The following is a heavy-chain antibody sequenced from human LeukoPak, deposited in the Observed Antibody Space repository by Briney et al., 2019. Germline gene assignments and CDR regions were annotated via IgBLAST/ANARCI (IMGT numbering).Heavy chain of an antibody. CDR2: IYYSGST. D-gene: IGHD4-17*01. CDR3: ARSSDYGEVT. Sequence: SETLSLTCTVSGGSISSYYWSWIRQPPGKGLEWIGYIYYSGSTNYNPSLKSRVTISVDTSKNQFSLKLSSVTAADTAVYYCARSSDYGEVTWGQGTLVTVSS. J-gene: IGHJ5*02. V-gene: IGHV4-59*01. CDR1: GGSISSYY.